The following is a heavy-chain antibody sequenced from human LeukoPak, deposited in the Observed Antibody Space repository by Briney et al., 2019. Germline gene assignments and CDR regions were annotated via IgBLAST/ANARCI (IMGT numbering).Heavy chain of an antibody. CDR1: GFTLSDFW. Sequence: GGSLRLSCAASGFTLSDFWMSWVRQAPGKGLEWVVNIDQDGSDKNYVGSVKGRFTISRDNSKNTLYLQMNSLRAEDTAVYYCARARKVGFGSGAFDIWGQGTMVTVSS. J-gene: IGHJ3*02. CDR3: ARARKVGFGSGAFDI. V-gene: IGHV3-7*03. CDR2: IDQDGSDK. D-gene: IGHD3-10*01.